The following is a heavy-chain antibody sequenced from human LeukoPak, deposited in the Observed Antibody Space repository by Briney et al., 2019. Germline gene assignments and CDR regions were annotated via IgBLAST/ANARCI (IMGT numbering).Heavy chain of an antibody. Sequence: ASVKVSCKASGYSFTDYDFSWVRQAPGQGLEWLGWVSIYNNNTKYAREFQDRITMTTDISTSTAYMELKSPTSDDTAVYFCARTGHYQFDSWGQGTLVTVSS. D-gene: IGHD3-9*01. CDR1: GYSFTDYD. V-gene: IGHV1-18*01. CDR2: VSIYNNNT. J-gene: IGHJ4*02. CDR3: ARTGHYQFDS.